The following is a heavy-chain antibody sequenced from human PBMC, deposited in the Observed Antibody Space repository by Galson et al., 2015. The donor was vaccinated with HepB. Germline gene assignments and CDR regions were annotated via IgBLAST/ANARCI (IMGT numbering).Heavy chain of an antibody. D-gene: IGHD6-13*01. CDR3: AKASGPAAGYLDD. Sequence: SLRLSCAASGSSFNTYAMSWVRQAPGKGLEWVSGISASGRVTYYVESLKGRVTISRNNYRNTLDLQMNSLTVEDTAVYYCAKASGPAAGYLDDWGQGTLVTVSS. J-gene: IGHJ4*02. V-gene: IGHV3-23*01. CDR1: GSSFNTYA. CDR2: ISASGRVT.